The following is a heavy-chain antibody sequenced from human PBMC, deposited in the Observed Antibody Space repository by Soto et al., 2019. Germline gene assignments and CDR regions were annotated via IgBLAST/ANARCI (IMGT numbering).Heavy chain of an antibody. D-gene: IGHD3-10*01. CDR1: GFTVGNNY. Sequence: EVQLVESGGGLIQPGGSLKLSCAASGFTVGNNYKSWVRQAPGKGLEWVSLIYSTGTTKYADSVKGRFTVSRDNAKNTLYLQMNSLRAEDTAVYYCAKDGRGSGSHYNSFGYWGQGTLVTVSS. V-gene: IGHV3-53*01. CDR3: AKDGRGSGSHYNSFGY. J-gene: IGHJ4*02. CDR2: IYSTGTT.